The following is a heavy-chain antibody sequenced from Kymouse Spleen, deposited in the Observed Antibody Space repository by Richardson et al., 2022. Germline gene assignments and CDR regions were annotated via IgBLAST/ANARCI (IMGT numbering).Heavy chain of an antibody. Sequence: QLQLQESGPGLVKPSETLSLTCTVSGGSISSSSYYWGWIRQPPGKGLEWIGSIYYSGSTYYNPSLKSRVTISVDTSKNQFSLKLSSVTAADTAVYYCAPHMVRGVIITDYYYGMDVWGQGTTVTVSS. CDR1: GGSISSSSYY. D-gene: IGHD3-10*01. V-gene: IGHV4-39*01. CDR3: APHMVRGVIITDYYYGMDV. J-gene: IGHJ6*02. CDR2: IYYSGST.